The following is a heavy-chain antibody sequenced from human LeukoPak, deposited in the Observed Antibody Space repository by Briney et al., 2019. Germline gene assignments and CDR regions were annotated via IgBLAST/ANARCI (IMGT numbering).Heavy chain of an antibody. Sequence: GGSLRLSCAASGFIFSDYSMNWVRQAPGKGLEWVSSISSGSSYIFYADSLKGRFTISRDNAKNSLYLQMSSLRAEDSAVYYCARVRISTHDAFDIWGQGTMVTVSS. CDR1: GFIFSDYS. CDR2: ISSGSSYI. D-gene: IGHD2-15*01. V-gene: IGHV3-21*06. CDR3: ARVRISTHDAFDI. J-gene: IGHJ3*02.